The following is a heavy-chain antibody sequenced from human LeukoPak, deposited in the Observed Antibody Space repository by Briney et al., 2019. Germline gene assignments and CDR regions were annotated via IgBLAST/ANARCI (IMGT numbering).Heavy chain of an antibody. CDR2: IYSGGSR. V-gene: IGHV3-66*02. CDR1: GFTVSSNY. Sequence: GGSLRLSCAASGFTVSSNYMSWVRQAPGKGLEWVSIIYSGGSRYYADAVKGRFTISRDNSKNTLYLQMNSLRPEDTAVYYCARDSPNWGSDYWGQGTLVTVSS. D-gene: IGHD7-27*01. CDR3: ARDSPNWGSDY. J-gene: IGHJ4*02.